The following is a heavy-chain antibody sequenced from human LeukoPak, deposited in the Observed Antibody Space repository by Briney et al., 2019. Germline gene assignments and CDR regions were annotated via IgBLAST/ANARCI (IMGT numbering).Heavy chain of an antibody. CDR3: ARNRGSPDAFDI. D-gene: IGHD1-26*01. J-gene: IGHJ3*02. CDR1: GFTFSSYA. CDR2: ISGSGDST. V-gene: IGHV3-23*01. Sequence: RGSLRLSCAASGFTFSSYAMSWVRQAPGKGLEWVSAISGSGDSTYYADYVKGRFTISRDNSKNTVYLQMNSLRVEDTAVYYCARNRGSPDAFDIWGQGTMVTVSS.